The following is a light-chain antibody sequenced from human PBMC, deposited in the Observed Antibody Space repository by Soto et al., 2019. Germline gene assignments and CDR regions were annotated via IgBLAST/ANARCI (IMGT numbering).Light chain of an antibody. CDR3: SSYTSSSTLV. J-gene: IGLJ1*01. CDR1: SSDVGGYNY. Sequence: QSVLTQPASVSGSPGHSITISCTGTSSDVGGYNYVSWYQQHPGKAPKLMIYDVSNRPSGVYNRFSASKSGNTASLTISGLQAEDEADYYCSSYTSSSTLVFGTGTKVTVL. CDR2: DVS. V-gene: IGLV2-14*01.